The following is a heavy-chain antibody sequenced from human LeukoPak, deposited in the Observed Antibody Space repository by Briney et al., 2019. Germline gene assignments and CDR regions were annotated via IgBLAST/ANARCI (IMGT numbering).Heavy chain of an antibody. Sequence: SQTLSLTCAISGDSVSSNSAAWNWIRQSPSRGLEWLGRTYYRSKWYNDYAVSVKSRITINPDTSKNQFSLQLNSVTPKDTAVYYCARDSPDCSSTCCYSLDAFDIWGQGTMVTVSS. V-gene: IGHV6-1*01. D-gene: IGHD2-2*02. CDR2: TYYRSKWYN. J-gene: IGHJ3*02. CDR1: GDSVSSNSAA. CDR3: ARDSPDCSSTCCYSLDAFDI.